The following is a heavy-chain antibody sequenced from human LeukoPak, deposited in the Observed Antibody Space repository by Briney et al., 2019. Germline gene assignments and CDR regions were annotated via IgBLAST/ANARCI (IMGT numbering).Heavy chain of an antibody. J-gene: IGHJ4*02. Sequence: SETLSLTCTVSGGSISSSSYYWSWIRQPPGKGLEWIGYIYYSGSTYYNPSLKSRVTISVDTSKNQFSLKLSSVTAADTAVYYCATSESVVVVAAPAYFDYWGQGTLVTVSS. V-gene: IGHV4-30-4*08. CDR1: GGSISSSSYY. CDR2: IYYSGST. D-gene: IGHD2-15*01. CDR3: ATSESVVVVAAPAYFDY.